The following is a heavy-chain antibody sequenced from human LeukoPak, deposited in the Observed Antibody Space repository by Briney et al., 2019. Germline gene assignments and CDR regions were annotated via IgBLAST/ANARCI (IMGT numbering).Heavy chain of an antibody. D-gene: IGHD2-8*01. Sequence: SGTLSLTCTVSGGSISSSSYYWGWIRQPPGKGLEWIGSIYYSGSTYYNPSLKSRVTISVDTSKNQFSLKLSSVTAADTAVYYCARGGIDAKDDAFDIWGQGTMVTVSS. J-gene: IGHJ3*02. CDR2: IYYSGST. V-gene: IGHV4-39*07. CDR1: GGSISSSSYY. CDR3: ARGGIDAKDDAFDI.